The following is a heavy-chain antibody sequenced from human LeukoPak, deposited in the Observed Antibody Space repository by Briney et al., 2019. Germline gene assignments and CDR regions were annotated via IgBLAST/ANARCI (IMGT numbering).Heavy chain of an antibody. Sequence: SETLSLTCTVSGGSISSYYWSWIRQPPGKGLEWIGYIYYSGSTNYNPSLKSRVTISVDTSKNQFSLKLSSVTAADTAVYYCAREDPMYAMDYWGQGTLVTVSS. CDR2: IYYSGST. D-gene: IGHD2-8*01. CDR3: AREDPMYAMDY. J-gene: IGHJ4*02. V-gene: IGHV4-59*01. CDR1: GGSISSYY.